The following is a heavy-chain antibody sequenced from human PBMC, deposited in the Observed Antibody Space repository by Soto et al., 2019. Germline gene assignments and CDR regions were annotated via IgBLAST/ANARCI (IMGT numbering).Heavy chain of an antibody. V-gene: IGHV4-61*01. Sequence: QVQLQESGPGLVKPSETLSLTCTVSGGSVSSGSYYWSWIRQPPGKGLEWIGYIYYSGSTNYNPSLKSRVTRSVDTSKNQFSLKLLSVTAADTAVYYCARTMVGARAGYFDYWGRGTLVTVSS. D-gene: IGHD1-26*01. CDR2: IYYSGST. J-gene: IGHJ4*02. CDR1: GGSVSSGSYY. CDR3: ARTMVGARAGYFDY.